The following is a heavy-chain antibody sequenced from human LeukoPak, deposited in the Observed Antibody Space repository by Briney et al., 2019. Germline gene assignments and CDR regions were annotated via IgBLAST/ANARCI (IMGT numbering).Heavy chain of an antibody. CDR3: ARGYYYESSGYSTPFDY. D-gene: IGHD3-22*01. Sequence: PGGSLRLSCTASGFTFSINAMSWVRQAPGKGLEWVSGISGSDGSTYYADSVRGRFTISRDNSKNTLYLHVNSLRAEDTAIYYWARGYYYESSGYSTPFDYWGQGTLVTVSS. J-gene: IGHJ4*02. V-gene: IGHV3-23*01. CDR2: ISGSDGST. CDR1: GFTFSINA.